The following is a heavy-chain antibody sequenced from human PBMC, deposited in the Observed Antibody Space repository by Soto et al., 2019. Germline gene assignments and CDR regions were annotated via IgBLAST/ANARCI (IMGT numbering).Heavy chain of an antibody. Sequence: PSETLSLTCAVYGGSFSGYYWSWIRQPPGKGLEWIGEINHSGSTNYNPSLKSRVTISVDTSKNQFSLKLSSVTAADTAAYYCARVDYGGNDHGMDVWGQGTKVTVSS. CDR1: GGSFSGYY. CDR2: INHSGST. CDR3: ARVDYGGNDHGMDV. D-gene: IGHD4-17*01. J-gene: IGHJ6*02. V-gene: IGHV4-34*01.